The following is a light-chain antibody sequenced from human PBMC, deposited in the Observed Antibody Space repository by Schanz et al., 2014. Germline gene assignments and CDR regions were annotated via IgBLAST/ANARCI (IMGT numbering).Light chain of an antibody. Sequence: QSVLTQPPSASGSPGQSVTISCTGTSNDVGRYDYVSWYQQHPGKAPKLILFEVTKRPSGVPDRFSGSKSGDTASLTVSGLQAEDEATYYCSSYTGSTSFWVFGGGTKLTVL. CDR3: SSYTGSTSFWV. V-gene: IGLV2-8*01. CDR1: SNDVGRYDY. J-gene: IGLJ3*02. CDR2: EVT.